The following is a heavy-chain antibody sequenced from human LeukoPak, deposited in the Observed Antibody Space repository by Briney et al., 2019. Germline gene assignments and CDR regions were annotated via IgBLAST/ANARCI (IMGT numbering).Heavy chain of an antibody. CDR2: INHSGST. V-gene: IGHV4-34*01. CDR1: GGSFSGYY. Sequence: SETLSLTCAVYGGSFSGYYWSWIRQPPGKGLEWIGEINHSGSTNYNPSLKSRVTISVDTSENQFSLKLSSVTAADTAVYYCARPPTRGGYCSSTSCYGGPWGQGTLVTVSS. J-gene: IGHJ5*02. D-gene: IGHD2-2*03. CDR3: ARPPTRGGYCSSTSCYGGP.